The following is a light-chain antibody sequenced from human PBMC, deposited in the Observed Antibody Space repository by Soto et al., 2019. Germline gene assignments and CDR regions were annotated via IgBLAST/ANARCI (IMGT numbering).Light chain of an antibody. V-gene: IGKV4-1*01. CDR2: WAS. CDR1: QTILYNPNNKSY. J-gene: IGKJ2*01. CDR3: QQYYGTPPYT. Sequence: DIVMTQSPDSLAVSLGERATINCKSSQTILYNPNNKSYLAWYQAKLGQPPKLLISWASTRESGVPDRFSGSGAGTDFTLTISSLQAEDVAVYYCQQYYGTPPYTFGQGTNLEIK.